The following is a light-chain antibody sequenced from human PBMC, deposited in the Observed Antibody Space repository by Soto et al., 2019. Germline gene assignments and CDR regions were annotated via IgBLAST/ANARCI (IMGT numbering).Light chain of an antibody. J-gene: IGLJ2*01. V-gene: IGLV2-8*01. Sequence: QSALTQPPSASGSPGQSVTISCTGTSSDVGGYNYVSWYQQHPGKATKLMIYEVSKRPSGVPDRFSGSKSGNTASLTVSGLQAEDEADYYCSSYAGSNPLFGGGTKLTVL. CDR1: SSDVGGYNY. CDR2: EVS. CDR3: SSYAGSNPL.